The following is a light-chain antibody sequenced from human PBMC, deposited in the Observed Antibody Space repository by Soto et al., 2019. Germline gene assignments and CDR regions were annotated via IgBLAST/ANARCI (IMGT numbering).Light chain of an antibody. V-gene: IGKV1-33*01. CDR2: DAS. CDR3: QQYDNLPIT. CDR1: QDINNF. Sequence: DIQMTQSPSSLSASVGHRVTITCQASQDINNFLNWYQQKPGKAPKLLIYDASKLDTGVPSRFRGSRSGTAFTFTISSLQPDDVATYYCQQYDNLPITFGPGTKVDIK. J-gene: IGKJ3*01.